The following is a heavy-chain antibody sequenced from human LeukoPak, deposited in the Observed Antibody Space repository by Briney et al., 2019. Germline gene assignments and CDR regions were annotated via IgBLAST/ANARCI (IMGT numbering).Heavy chain of an antibody. Sequence: PSQTLSLTCAVSGGSISSGGYYWSWLRQPPGKGLEWIGYIYHTGSNGYNPSLKSRVTILVDTSKKQFSLKVNSVIVADTAVYYCARAPWDAAAQFELWGQGTLVTVSS. D-gene: IGHD6-13*01. CDR2: IYHTGSN. CDR1: GGSISSGGYY. CDR3: ARAPWDAAAQFEL. J-gene: IGHJ1*01. V-gene: IGHV4-30-4*07.